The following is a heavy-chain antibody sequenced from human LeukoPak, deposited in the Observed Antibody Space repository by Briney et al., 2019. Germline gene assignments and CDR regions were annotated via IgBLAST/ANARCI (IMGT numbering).Heavy chain of an antibody. CDR2: ISYSGVT. CDR3: ARATYYYYMDV. CDR1: GGSISSHY. V-gene: IGHV4-59*08. J-gene: IGHJ6*03. Sequence: SETLSLTCIVSGGSISSHYWSWIRQPPGKGLEWIGYISYSGVTESNPSLKSRVTISVDTSKNQFSLKLSSVTAADTAVYYCARATYYYYMDVWGKGTTVTVSS.